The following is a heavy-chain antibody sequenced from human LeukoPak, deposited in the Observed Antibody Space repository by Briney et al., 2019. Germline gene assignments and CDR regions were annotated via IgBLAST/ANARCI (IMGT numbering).Heavy chain of an antibody. CDR3: ARVLAIFGLDTTDFYMDV. D-gene: IGHD3/OR15-3a*01. CDR2: TSGSI. J-gene: IGHJ6*03. CDR1: GASIGSHY. Sequence: SETLSLTCAVSGASIGSHYWSWIRQPPGKGLEWIGYTSGSISDNPSLKSRVAVSVDPSQNQVSLSLTSVTAADTAVYYCARVLAIFGLDTTDFYMDVWGKGTTVTASS. V-gene: IGHV4-59*11.